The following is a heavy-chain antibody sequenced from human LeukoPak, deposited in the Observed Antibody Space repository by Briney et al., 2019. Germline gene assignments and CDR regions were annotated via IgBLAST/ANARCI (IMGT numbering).Heavy chain of an antibody. CDR3: ARLRAAAANNWFDP. Sequence: SETLSLTCTVSGGSISSSSYYWSWIRQPAGKGREWIGRIYTSGSTNYNPSLKSRVTMSVDTSKNQFSLKLSSMTAADTAVYYCARLRAAAANNWFDPWGQGTLVTVSS. CDR1: GGSISSSSYY. V-gene: IGHV4-61*02. J-gene: IGHJ5*02. CDR2: IYTSGST. D-gene: IGHD6-13*01.